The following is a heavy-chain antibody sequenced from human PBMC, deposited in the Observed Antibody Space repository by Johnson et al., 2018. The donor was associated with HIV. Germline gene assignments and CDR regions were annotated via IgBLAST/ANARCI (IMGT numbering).Heavy chain of an antibody. Sequence: QVQLVESGGDVVQPGGSLRLSCAASGFSFSSYGIHWVRQAPGKGLEWVAFTQYAGSNKYYADSVTGRFPTSRDNSKKTLFLQMNNLRAEDTAVYFCAKETRDSRSAFDIWGQGTMVTVSS. CDR2: TQYAGSNK. CDR3: AKETRDSRSAFDI. V-gene: IGHV3-30*02. D-gene: IGHD3-22*01. CDR1: GFSFSSYG. J-gene: IGHJ3*02.